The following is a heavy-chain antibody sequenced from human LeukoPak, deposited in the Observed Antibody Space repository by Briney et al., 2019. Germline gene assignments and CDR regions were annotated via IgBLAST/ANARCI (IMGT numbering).Heavy chain of an antibody. Sequence: ASVKVSCKSSGYSFTSYAISWVRQAPGQGLEWMGWISAYNGNTNYAQKFQGRVTMTTDTSTSTAYMELRSLRSDDTAVYYCARGKDTAPSFDPWGQGTLVTVSS. CDR1: GYSFTSYA. V-gene: IGHV1-18*01. J-gene: IGHJ5*02. CDR2: ISAYNGNT. CDR3: ARGKDTAPSFDP. D-gene: IGHD5-18*01.